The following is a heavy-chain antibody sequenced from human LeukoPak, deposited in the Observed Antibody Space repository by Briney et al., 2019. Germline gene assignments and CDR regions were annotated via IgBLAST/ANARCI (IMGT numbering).Heavy chain of an antibody. CDR2: ISYDGSNK. V-gene: IGHV3-30*03. D-gene: IGHD5-18*01. J-gene: IGHJ4*02. CDR3: ARGSGYTYAFSGRERTKSRLDY. CDR1: AFTFSSYG. Sequence: GGSLRLSCAASAFTFSSYGMHWVRQAPAKGLEWVAVISYDGSNKYYADSVKGRFTISRDSSKNTLYLQMNSLRAEDTAVYYCARGSGYTYAFSGRERTKSRLDYWGQGTLVTVSS.